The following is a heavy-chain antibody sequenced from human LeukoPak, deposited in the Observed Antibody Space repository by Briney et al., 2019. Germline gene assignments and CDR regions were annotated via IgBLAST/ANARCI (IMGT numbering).Heavy chain of an antibody. V-gene: IGHV3-23*01. CDR1: GFTFSSYA. D-gene: IGHD1-26*01. Sequence: GGSLRLSCAASGFTFSSYAMSWVRQAPGKGLEWVSAISGSGGSTYYADSVKGRFTISRDNSKNTLYLQMNSLRADDTAVYYCAKALPNYLTRIVGATEFFDYWGQGTLVTVSS. CDR3: AKALPNYLTRIVGATEFFDY. CDR2: ISGSGGST. J-gene: IGHJ4*02.